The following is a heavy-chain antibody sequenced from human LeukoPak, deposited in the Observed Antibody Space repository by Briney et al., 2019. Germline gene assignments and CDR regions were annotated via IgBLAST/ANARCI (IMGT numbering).Heavy chain of an antibody. D-gene: IGHD6-19*01. CDR2: ISYDGSNK. CDR1: GFTFSSYG. Sequence: GGSLRLSCAASGFTFSSYGMHWVRQAPGKGLEWVAVISYDGSNKYYADSVKGRFTISRDNSKNTLYLQMNSLRADDTAVYYCAKDQSSGWPRYFDYWGQGTLVTVSS. CDR3: AKDQSSGWPRYFDY. J-gene: IGHJ4*02. V-gene: IGHV3-30*18.